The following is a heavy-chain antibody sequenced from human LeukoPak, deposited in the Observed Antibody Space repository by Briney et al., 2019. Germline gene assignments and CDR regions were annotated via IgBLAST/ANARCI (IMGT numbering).Heavy chain of an antibody. CDR1: GFTFSSYS. V-gene: IGHV3-21*01. Sequence: GGSLRLSCAASGFTFSSYSMNWVRQAPGKGLEWVSSIRSSSSYIYYADSVKGRFTISRDNAKNSLYLQMNSLRAEDTAVYYCARDAWDSGYDIPSGMDVWGKGTTVTVSS. J-gene: IGHJ6*04. CDR2: IRSSSSYI. CDR3: ARDAWDSGYDIPSGMDV. D-gene: IGHD5-12*01.